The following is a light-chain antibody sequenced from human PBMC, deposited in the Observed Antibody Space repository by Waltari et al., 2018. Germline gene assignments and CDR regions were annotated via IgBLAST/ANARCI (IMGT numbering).Light chain of an antibody. CDR2: ENN. V-gene: IGLV1-51*02. Sequence: QSVLTQPPSVSAASGQRVTISCSGSSSNIGRNYVSWYQQFPGPAPKLLIYENNKRPSGTPDRFSGSKSGTSATLGISGLQTGDEADYYCGTWDSNLSGGVCGGGTKLTVL. CDR3: GTWDSNLSGGV. CDR1: SSNIGRNY. J-gene: IGLJ3*02.